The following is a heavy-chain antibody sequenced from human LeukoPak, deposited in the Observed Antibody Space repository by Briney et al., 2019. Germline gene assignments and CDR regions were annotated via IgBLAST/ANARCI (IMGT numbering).Heavy chain of an antibody. CDR2: ISTSGGST. Sequence: GGSLRLSCRASGFNFNIYSMNWVRQAPGKGLEWVSAISTSGGSTYYADSVKGRFTISRDNSKNTVYLQLNSLRAEDTAVYYCAKDGGIVGAMDAFDIWGQGTMVTVSS. D-gene: IGHD1-26*01. CDR1: GFNFNIYS. J-gene: IGHJ3*02. V-gene: IGHV3-23*01. CDR3: AKDGGIVGAMDAFDI.